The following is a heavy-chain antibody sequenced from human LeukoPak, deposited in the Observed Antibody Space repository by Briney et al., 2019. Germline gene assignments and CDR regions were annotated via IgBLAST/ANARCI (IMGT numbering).Heavy chain of an antibody. CDR2: IIPIFGTA. J-gene: IGHJ6*02. D-gene: IGHD4-11*01. Sequence: GASVKVSCKASGCTFSSYAISWVRQAPGQGLEWMGGIIPIFGTANYAQKFQGRVTITADESTSTAYMELSSLRSEDTAVYYCARGGSPTVTTFFYYYGMDVWGQGTTVTVSS. CDR3: ARGGSPTVTTFFYYYGMDV. V-gene: IGHV1-69*01. CDR1: GCTFSSYA.